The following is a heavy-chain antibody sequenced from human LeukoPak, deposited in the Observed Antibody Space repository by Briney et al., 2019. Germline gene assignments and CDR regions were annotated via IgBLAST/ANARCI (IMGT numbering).Heavy chain of an antibody. D-gene: IGHD2-2*01. J-gene: IGHJ4*02. CDR3: ASEQLGYCSSTSCPPPY. CDR1: GGTFSSYA. CDR2: IIPILGIA. V-gene: IGHV1-69*04. Sequence: ASVKVSCKASGGTFSSYAISWVRQAPGQGLEWMGRIIPILGIANYAQKFQGRVTITADKSTSTAYMELSSLRSEDTAVYYCASEQLGYCSSTSCPPPYWGQGTPVTVSS.